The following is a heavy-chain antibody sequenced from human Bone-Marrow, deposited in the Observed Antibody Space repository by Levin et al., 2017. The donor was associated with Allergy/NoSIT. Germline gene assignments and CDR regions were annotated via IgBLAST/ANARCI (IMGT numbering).Heavy chain of an antibody. D-gene: IGHD1-7*01. Sequence: LSLTCAASGFTFSRYAMAWVRQAPGQGLGWVSGMSGRGGRTGDADSVKGRFTISRDNSKNIMYLQMNSLRVEDTALYYCAREDNWNYDYWGQGTLVTVSS. CDR3: AREDNWNYDY. J-gene: IGHJ4*02. CDR1: GFTFSRYA. V-gene: IGHV3-23*01. CDR2: MSGRGGRT.